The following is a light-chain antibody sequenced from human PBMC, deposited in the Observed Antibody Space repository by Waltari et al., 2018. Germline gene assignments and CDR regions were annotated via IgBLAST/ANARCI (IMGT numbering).Light chain of an antibody. V-gene: IGKV2D-29*02. CDR3: MQSTKDPWT. CDR2: KLT. J-gene: IGKJ1*01. CDR1: QSLLHSNGNTY. Sequence: DILMTQTPLSLPVTPGETASISCRSSQSLLHSNGNTYLHWYLQKPGQSPRLLIYKLTKRESGVPDRFSGSGSGTDFTLKISRVEPEDVGVYYCMQSTKDPWTFGQGTKVEIK.